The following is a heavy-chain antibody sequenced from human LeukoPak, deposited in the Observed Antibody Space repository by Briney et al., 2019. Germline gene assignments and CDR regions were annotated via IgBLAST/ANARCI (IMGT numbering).Heavy chain of an antibody. CDR1: GFTFSSSW. Sequence: GGSLRLSCVASGFTFSSSWVSWVSQAPEEGLGFVANINPDGRTKNYVDSVKGRFIISRDNAKSSLDLQMSSLRAEDTALYFCARDPGYSAFDIWGQGTMVTVSS. D-gene: IGHD5-12*01. V-gene: IGHV3-7*03. CDR3: ARDPGYSAFDI. CDR2: INPDGRTK. J-gene: IGHJ3*02.